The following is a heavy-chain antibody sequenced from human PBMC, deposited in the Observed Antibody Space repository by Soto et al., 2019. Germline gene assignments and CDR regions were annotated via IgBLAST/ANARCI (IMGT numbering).Heavy chain of an antibody. V-gene: IGHV3-21*01. CDR2: ISSSSSYI. D-gene: IGHD1-1*01. Sequence: VQLVESGGGLVKPGGSLRLSCAASGFTFSSYSMNWVRQAPGKGLEWVSSISSSSSYIYYADSVKGRFTISRDNAKNSLYLQMNSLRAEDTAVYYCARDLTGDWYFDLWGRGTLVTVSS. J-gene: IGHJ2*01. CDR1: GFTFSSYS. CDR3: ARDLTGDWYFDL.